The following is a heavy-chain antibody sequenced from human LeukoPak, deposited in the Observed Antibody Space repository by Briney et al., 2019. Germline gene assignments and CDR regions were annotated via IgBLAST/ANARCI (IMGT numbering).Heavy chain of an antibody. CDR3: ARGHGPGGSRWPNLDH. Sequence: ASVKVSCKASAYTFTGYDINWVRQATGQGLEWMGWMDPNSGNTAYAQKFQGRVTMTRDTSISTAYMELSSLRSEDTAVYYCARGHGPGGSRWPNLDHWGQGTLVTVSS. J-gene: IGHJ4*02. V-gene: IGHV1-8*01. D-gene: IGHD6-13*01. CDR2: MDPNSGNT. CDR1: AYTFTGYD.